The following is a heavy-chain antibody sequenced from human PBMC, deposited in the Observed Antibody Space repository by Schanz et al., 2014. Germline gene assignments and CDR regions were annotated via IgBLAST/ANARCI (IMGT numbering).Heavy chain of an antibody. CDR2: IENNANGAST. V-gene: IGHV3-15*04. CDR3: TSFNNRAALYI. D-gene: IGHD1-20*01. J-gene: IGHJ3*02. Sequence: EVRLVESGGGLVEPGGSLRLSCSGSGFTFSEDYMNWVRQAPGKGLEWVGRIENNANGASTDYAAPLKARFTVSRDDSRTTLCLQMNALKTDVTSLYYFTSFNNRAALYIRGQGTMVSVSS. CDR1: GFTFSEDY.